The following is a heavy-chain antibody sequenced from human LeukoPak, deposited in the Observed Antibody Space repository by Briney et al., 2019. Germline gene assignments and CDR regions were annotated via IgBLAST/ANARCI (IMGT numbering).Heavy chain of an antibody. CDR1: GGSFSGYY. Sequence: PSETLSLTCAVYGGSFSGYYWSWIRQPPGKGLEWIGEINHSGSTNYNPSLKSRVTISVDTSKNQFSLKLSSVTAADTAVYHCAGGTPRYWGQGTLVTVSS. V-gene: IGHV4-34*01. J-gene: IGHJ4*02. CDR2: INHSGST. CDR3: AGGTPRY.